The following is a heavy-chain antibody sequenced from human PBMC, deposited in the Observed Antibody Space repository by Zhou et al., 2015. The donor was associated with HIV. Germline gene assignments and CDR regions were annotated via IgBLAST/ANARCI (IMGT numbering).Heavy chain of an antibody. V-gene: IGHV1-69*01. J-gene: IGHJ2*01. CDR2: IIPISGTA. CDR1: RGDFSNSA. D-gene: IGHD3-3*01. CDR3: ARSLGGFDGYWYLDL. Sequence: QMQLLQSGAEVKKPGSSMTVSCKASRGDFSNSAIVWVRQAAGQGLEWMGGIIPISGTANYAQKFQGRVTITADEPTNTAYMHLSSLRSEDTAVYYCARSLGGFDGYWYLDLWGRGTLVTVSS.